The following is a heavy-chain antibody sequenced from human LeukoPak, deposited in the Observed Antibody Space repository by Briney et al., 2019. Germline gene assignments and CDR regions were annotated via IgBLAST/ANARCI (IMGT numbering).Heavy chain of an antibody. J-gene: IGHJ4*02. V-gene: IGHV4-59*01. D-gene: IGHD1-26*01. CDR3: ARDLGSTDY. CDR2: IYYSGST. CDR1: GGSISSYY. Sequence: SETLSLTCTASGGSISSYYWSWIRQPPGKGLEWIGYIYYSGSTNYNPSLKSRVTISVDTSKNQFSLKLSSVTAADTAVYYCARDLGSTDYWGQGTLVTVSS.